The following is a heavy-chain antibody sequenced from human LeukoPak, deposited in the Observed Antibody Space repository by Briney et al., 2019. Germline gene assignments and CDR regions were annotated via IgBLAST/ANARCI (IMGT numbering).Heavy chain of an antibody. CDR1: GGTFSSYA. Sequence: SVKVSCKASGGTFSSYAISWVRQAPGQGLEWMGGIIPIFGTANSAQKFQGRVTITADESTSTAYMELSSLRSEDTAVYYCARDSHDYGETVGAFDIWGQGTMVTVSS. D-gene: IGHD4-17*01. CDR2: IIPIFGTA. J-gene: IGHJ3*02. CDR3: ARDSHDYGETVGAFDI. V-gene: IGHV1-69*01.